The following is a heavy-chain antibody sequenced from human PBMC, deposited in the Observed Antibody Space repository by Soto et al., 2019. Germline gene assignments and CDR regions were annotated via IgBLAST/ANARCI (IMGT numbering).Heavy chain of an antibody. CDR1: ELAFSTYW. J-gene: IGHJ4*02. Sequence: GGSLRLSCAASELAFSTYWMSWVRQAPGKGLEWVAVIWYDGSNKYYADSVKGRFTISRDNSKNTLYLQMNSLRAEDTAVYYCAREDYDYIWGSYRYHSFDYWGQGTLVTVSS. V-gene: IGHV3-33*08. D-gene: IGHD3-16*02. CDR3: AREDYDYIWGSYRYHSFDY. CDR2: IWYDGSNK.